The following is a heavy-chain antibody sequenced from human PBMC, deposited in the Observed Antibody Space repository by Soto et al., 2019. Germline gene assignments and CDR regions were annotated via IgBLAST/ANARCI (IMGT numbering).Heavy chain of an antibody. CDR2: TYYRSKWYN. Sequence: PSQSLSLTCAISVDSVSSNSAAWNWIRQSPSRGLEWLGRTYYRSKWYNDYAVSVKSRITINPDTSKNQFSLQLNSVTPEDTAVYYCARERREYSSSWYGVEYGMDVWGQGTTVTVSS. J-gene: IGHJ6*02. CDR3: ARERREYSSSWYGVEYGMDV. D-gene: IGHD6-13*01. V-gene: IGHV6-1*01. CDR1: VDSVSSNSAA.